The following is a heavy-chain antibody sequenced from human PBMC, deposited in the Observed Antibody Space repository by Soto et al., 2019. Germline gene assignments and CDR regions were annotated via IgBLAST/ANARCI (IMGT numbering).Heavy chain of an antibody. J-gene: IGHJ4*02. CDR3: AKSSGYDLGDFDY. D-gene: IGHD5-12*01. V-gene: IGHV3-30*18. CDR2: ISYDGSNK. Sequence: QVQLVESGGGVVQPGRSLRLSCAASGFTFSSYGMHWVRQAPGKGLEWVAVISYDGSNKYYADSVKGRFTISRDNSMNTLYLQMNSLRAEDTAVYYCAKSSGYDLGDFDYWGQGTLVTVSS. CDR1: GFTFSSYG.